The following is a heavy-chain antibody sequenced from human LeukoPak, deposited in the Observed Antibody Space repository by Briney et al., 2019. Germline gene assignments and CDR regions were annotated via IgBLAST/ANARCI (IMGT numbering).Heavy chain of an antibody. V-gene: IGHV3-21*01. J-gene: IGHJ2*01. Sequence: GGSLRLSCAASGFTFSTYGMSWVRQAPGKGLEWVSGINNNGANTYYADSVKGRFTISRDNARNSLYLQMNSLRAEDTAVYYCARDGLAAATLHWCFDLWGRGTLVTVSS. CDR1: GFTFSTYG. CDR2: INNNGANT. D-gene: IGHD2-15*01. CDR3: ARDGLAAATLHWCFDL.